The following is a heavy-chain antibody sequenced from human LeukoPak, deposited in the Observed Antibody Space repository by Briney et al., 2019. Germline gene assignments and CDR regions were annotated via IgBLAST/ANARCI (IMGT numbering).Heavy chain of an antibody. CDR1: GYSINNYW. Sequence: GESLKISCKGSGYSINNYWIGWMRQMPGKGLEWMGIIYPADSDIRYSPSFQGQVTISADKSISTAYLQWSSLKASDTAMYYCARQEYCSGGSCYTWFDPWGQGTLVTVSS. V-gene: IGHV5-51*01. CDR2: IYPADSDI. J-gene: IGHJ5*02. CDR3: ARQEYCSGGSCYTWFDP. D-gene: IGHD2-15*01.